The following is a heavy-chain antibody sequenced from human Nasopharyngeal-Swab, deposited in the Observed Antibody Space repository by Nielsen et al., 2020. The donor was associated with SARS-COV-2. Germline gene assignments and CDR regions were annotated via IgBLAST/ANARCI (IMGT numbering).Heavy chain of an antibody. D-gene: IGHD2-8*01. CDR3: AKDHQLILNYYSYDMDV. V-gene: IGHV3-30*18. J-gene: IGHJ6*02. Sequence: GRQAPGKEREWVAVISYDGIKKYYADSVKGRFTLSRDNSKNTLYLQMNSLRTEDTAVYYSAKDHQLILNYYSYDMDVWGQGTTVTVSS. CDR2: ISYDGIKK.